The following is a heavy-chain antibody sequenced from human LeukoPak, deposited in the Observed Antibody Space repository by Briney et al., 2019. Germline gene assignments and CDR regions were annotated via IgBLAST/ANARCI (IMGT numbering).Heavy chain of an antibody. Sequence: PSETLSLTCAVYGGSFSGYYWSWIRQPPGKGLEWIGEINHSGSTNYNPSLKSRVTISVDTSKNQFSLKLSSVTAEDTAVYYCARDRAVVVPAAINWFDPWGQGTLVTVSS. CDR3: ARDRAVVVPAAINWFDP. V-gene: IGHV4-34*01. J-gene: IGHJ5*02. D-gene: IGHD2-2*02. CDR1: GGSFSGYY. CDR2: INHSGST.